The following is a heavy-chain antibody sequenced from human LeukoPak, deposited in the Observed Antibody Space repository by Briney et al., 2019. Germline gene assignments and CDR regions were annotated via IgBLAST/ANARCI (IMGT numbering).Heavy chain of an antibody. CDR3: ARGLAARPRVGFAY. V-gene: IGHV1-8*03. CDR2: MNPNSGNT. J-gene: IGHJ4*02. D-gene: IGHD6-6*01. Sequence: ASVEVSCQASGYPFPRYYMHWVRQAPGQGLEWMGWMNPNSGNTGYAQKFQGRVTITRNTSISTAYMELSSLRSEDTAVYYCARGLAARPRVGFAYWGQGTLVTVSS. CDR1: GYPFPRYY.